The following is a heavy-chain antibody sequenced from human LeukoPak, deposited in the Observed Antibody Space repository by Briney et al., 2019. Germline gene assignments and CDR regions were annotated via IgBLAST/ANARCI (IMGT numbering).Heavy chain of an antibody. CDR3: ATGDYYFDY. D-gene: IGHD2-21*01. J-gene: IGHJ4*02. CDR1: RFTFSRHW. Sequence: GGSLRLSCAASRFTFSRHWMNWVRQAPGKGLEWVANIEQDGSEKYYVDSVKGRFTISRDNAKNSLYLQMNSLRAEDTAVYYCATGDYYFDYWGQGTLVTVPS. V-gene: IGHV3-7*01. CDR2: IEQDGSEK.